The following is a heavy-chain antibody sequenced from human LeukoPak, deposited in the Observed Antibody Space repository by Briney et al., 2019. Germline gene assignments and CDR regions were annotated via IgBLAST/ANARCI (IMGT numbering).Heavy chain of an antibody. CDR1: GGSISSYY. J-gene: IGHJ5*02. D-gene: IGHD3-10*01. Sequence: SETLSLTCTVSGGSISSYYWSWIRQSPGKGLECIGYIHYTGCNNYNPSLKSRVTISFETSKKQFSLKLKSVTAADTAVYYCARGGYYGSGNDFRFDPWGQGTLVTVSS. CDR3: ARGGYYGSGNDFRFDP. V-gene: IGHV4-59*13. CDR2: IHYTGCN.